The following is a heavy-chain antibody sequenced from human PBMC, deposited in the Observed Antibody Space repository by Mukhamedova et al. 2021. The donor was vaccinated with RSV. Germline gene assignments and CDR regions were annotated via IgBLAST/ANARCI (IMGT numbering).Heavy chain of an antibody. CDR2: ISGSGGST. D-gene: IGHD3-9*01. CDR3: AKELGIEGPIAWSSIDY. V-gene: IGHV3-23*01. Sequence: AISGSGGSTYYADSVKGRFTISRDNSKNTLYLQMNSLRAEDTAVYYCAKELGIEGPIAWSSIDYWGQGTLVTVSS. J-gene: IGHJ4*02.